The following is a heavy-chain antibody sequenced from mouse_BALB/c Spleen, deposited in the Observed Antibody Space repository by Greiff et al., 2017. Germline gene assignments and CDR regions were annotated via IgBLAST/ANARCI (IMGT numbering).Heavy chain of an antibody. V-gene: IGHV3-2*02. CDR2: ISYSGST. D-gene: IGHD2-10*01. CDR1: GYSITSDYA. CDR3: AREGAYYGNYAWFAY. Sequence: EVQLVESGPGLVKPSQSLSLTCTVTGYSITSDYAWNWIRQFPGNKLEWMGYISYSGSTSYNPSLKSRISITRDTSKNQFFLQLNSVTTEDTATYYCAREGAYYGNYAWFAYWGQGTLVTVSA. J-gene: IGHJ3*01.